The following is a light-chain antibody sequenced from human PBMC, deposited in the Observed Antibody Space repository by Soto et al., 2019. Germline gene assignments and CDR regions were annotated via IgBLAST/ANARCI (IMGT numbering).Light chain of an antibody. J-gene: IGKJ4*01. Sequence: EIVLTQSPATLSLSPGERATLSCRASQSVSRYLAWYQQNPGQAPRLLIYDASNRATGIPARFSGSGSGTDFTPNISSLETEAFAVYYCQQRSNWPLTFGGGTKVEIK. CDR2: DAS. CDR3: QQRSNWPLT. CDR1: QSVSRY. V-gene: IGKV3-11*01.